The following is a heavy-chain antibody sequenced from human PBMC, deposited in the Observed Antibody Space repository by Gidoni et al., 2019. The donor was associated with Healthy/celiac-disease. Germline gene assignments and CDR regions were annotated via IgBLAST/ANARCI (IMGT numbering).Heavy chain of an antibody. D-gene: IGHD6-19*01. Sequence: EVQLVESGGGLVKPGGSLRLSCAASGFTFSTAWMSWVRTAPGKGLEWVGRIKSKTDGGTTDYAAPVKGRFTISRDDSKNTLYLQMNSLKTEDTAVYYCTTELNHWLRHSSGWQNPNWFDPWGQGTLVTVSS. V-gene: IGHV3-15*01. CDR3: TTELNHWLRHSSGWQNPNWFDP. J-gene: IGHJ5*02. CDR2: IKSKTDGGTT. CDR1: GFTFSTAW.